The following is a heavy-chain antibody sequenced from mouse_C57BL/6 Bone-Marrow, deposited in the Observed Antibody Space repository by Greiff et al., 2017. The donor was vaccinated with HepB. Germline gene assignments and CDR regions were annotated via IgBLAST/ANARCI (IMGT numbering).Heavy chain of an antibody. D-gene: IGHD1-1*01. CDR1: GFTFSSYG. CDR2: ISSGGSYT. J-gene: IGHJ1*03. V-gene: IGHV5-6*01. Sequence: EVQRVESGGDLVKPGGSLKLSCAASGFTFSSYGMSWVRQTPDKRLEWVATISSGGSYTYYPDSVKGRFTISRDNAKNTLYLQMSSLKSEDTAMYYCARHEITTVVARYFHVGGTGTTATVTS. CDR3: ARHEITTVVARYFHV.